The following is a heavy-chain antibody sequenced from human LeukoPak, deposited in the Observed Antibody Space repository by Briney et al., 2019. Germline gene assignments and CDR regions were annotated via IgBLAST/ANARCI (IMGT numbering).Heavy chain of an antibody. Sequence: GGSLRLSCAASGFTFSSYAMSWVRQAPGKGLEWVAVIWYDGSNKYYADSVKGRFTISRDNSKNTLYLQMNSLRAEDTAVYYCARDRVAAASWDDAFDIWGQGTMVTVSS. V-gene: IGHV3-33*08. J-gene: IGHJ3*02. D-gene: IGHD6-13*01. CDR2: IWYDGSNK. CDR1: GFTFSSYA. CDR3: ARDRVAAASWDDAFDI.